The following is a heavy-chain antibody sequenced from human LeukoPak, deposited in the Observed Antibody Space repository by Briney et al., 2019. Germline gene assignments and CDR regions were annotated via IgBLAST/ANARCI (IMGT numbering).Heavy chain of an antibody. CDR1: GGSISSSSYY. D-gene: IGHD5-18*01. Sequence: SETLSLTCTVSGGSISSSSYYWGWIRQPPGKGLEWIGSIYYSGRTYDHPSLKSRVTMSVDTSKNQFSLKLSSVTAADTAVYYCARDYSYGYFRYFDLWGRGTLVTVSS. V-gene: IGHV4-39*07. J-gene: IGHJ2*01. CDR3: ARDYSYGYFRYFDL. CDR2: IYYSGRT.